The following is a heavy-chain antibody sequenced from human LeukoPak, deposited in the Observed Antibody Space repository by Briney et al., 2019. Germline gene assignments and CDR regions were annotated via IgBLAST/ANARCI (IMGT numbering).Heavy chain of an antibody. Sequence: GGSLRLSCAASGFTFSSYAMSWVRQAPGKGLEWVANLKQDGSTTYSVDSVKGRFTLSRDNAQNSFFLQMNSLRAEDTAIYYCARLDYSRVWSLDFWGQGTPVTVSS. CDR3: ARLDYSRVWSLDF. CDR2: LKQDGSTT. V-gene: IGHV3-7*01. D-gene: IGHD6-19*01. CDR1: GFTFSSYA. J-gene: IGHJ4*02.